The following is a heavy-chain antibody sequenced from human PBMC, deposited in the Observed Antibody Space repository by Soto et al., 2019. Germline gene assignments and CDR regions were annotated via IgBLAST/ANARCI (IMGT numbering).Heavy chain of an antibody. J-gene: IGHJ5*02. V-gene: IGHV4-31*03. CDR1: GGSVSTDGYY. D-gene: IGHD2-2*01. Sequence: PSETLSLTCSVSGGSVSTDGYYWSWIRQHPETGLEWIGYIYYSGTTYYNPSLRGRVIISLDTSKNQFSLRLTSLTAADTAVYYWTRTTAGATYVAAPKSCYPWSQGTRVIVS. CDR2: IYYSGTT. CDR3: TRTTAGATYVAAPKSCYP.